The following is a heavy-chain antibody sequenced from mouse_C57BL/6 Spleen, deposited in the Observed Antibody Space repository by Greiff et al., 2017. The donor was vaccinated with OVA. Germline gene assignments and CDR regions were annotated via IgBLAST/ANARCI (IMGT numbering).Heavy chain of an antibody. V-gene: IGHV1-54*01. CDR2: INPGSGGT. Sequence: VQLQESGAELVRPGTSVKVSCKASGYAFTNYLIEWVKQRPGQGLEWIGLINPGSGGTNYNEKFKGKATLTADKSSSTAYMQLSSLTSEDSAVYFCAREDYSNPDYWGQGTTLTVSS. J-gene: IGHJ2*01. CDR1: GYAFTNYL. D-gene: IGHD2-5*01. CDR3: AREDYSNPDY.